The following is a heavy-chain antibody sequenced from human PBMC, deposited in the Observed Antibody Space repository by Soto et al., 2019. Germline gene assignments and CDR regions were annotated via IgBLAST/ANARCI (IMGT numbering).Heavy chain of an antibody. D-gene: IGHD3-10*01. CDR3: ARHATYGSWSYYYVRLEYYYYVMDX. CDR2: IYPGDSAT. CDR1: GYSFTSYW. Sequence: GESLKISCKGSGYSFTSYWIGWVRQMPGKGLEWMGIIYPGDSATRYSPSFQGQVTISADKSIGTAYLQWSSQKASDTAIYDWARHATYGSWSYYYVRLEYYYYVMDXWGQGTTVTSP. J-gene: IGHJ6*02. V-gene: IGHV5-51*01.